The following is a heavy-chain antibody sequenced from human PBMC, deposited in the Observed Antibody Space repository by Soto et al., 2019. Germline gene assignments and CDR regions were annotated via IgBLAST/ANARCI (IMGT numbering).Heavy chain of an antibody. Sequence: PGESLKISCKGSGCSFTSYWISWVRQMPGKGLEWMGRIDPSDSYTNYSPSFQGHVTISADKSISTAYLQWSSLKASDTAMYYCARHGVVGATSGSYYYYGMDVWGQGTTVTVSS. CDR3: ARHGVVGATSGSYYYYGMDV. J-gene: IGHJ6*02. CDR1: GCSFTSYW. D-gene: IGHD1-26*01. CDR2: IDPSDSYT. V-gene: IGHV5-10-1*01.